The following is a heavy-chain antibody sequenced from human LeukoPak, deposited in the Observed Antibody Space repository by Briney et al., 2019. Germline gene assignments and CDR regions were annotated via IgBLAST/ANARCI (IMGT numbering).Heavy chain of an antibody. CDR3: AREVDATTDY. J-gene: IGHJ4*02. V-gene: IGHV3-21*01. Sequence: PGGSLRLSCAGSGFTFDSYSMNWVRQAPGKGLEWVSSISSSSSYIYYADSVKGRFTISRDNAKNSLYLQMNSLRAEDTAVYYCAREVDATTDYWGQGTLVTVSS. D-gene: IGHD1-14*01. CDR1: GFTFDSYS. CDR2: ISSSSSYI.